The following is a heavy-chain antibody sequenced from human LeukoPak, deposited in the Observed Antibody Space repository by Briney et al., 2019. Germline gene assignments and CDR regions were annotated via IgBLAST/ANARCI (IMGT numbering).Heavy chain of an antibody. CDR3: VTGRYSYGWYDH. CDR1: GGSISSFY. J-gene: IGHJ5*02. D-gene: IGHD1-26*01. V-gene: IGHV4-59*13. Sequence: PSETLPLTCTVSGGSISSFYWSWIRKPPGKGLEWIGYMYYGGRPNYNPSLKSRVITSLDTSKNQFSLKLNSVTTADTAVYYCVTGRYSYGWYDHWGQGILVTVSS. CDR2: MYYGGRP.